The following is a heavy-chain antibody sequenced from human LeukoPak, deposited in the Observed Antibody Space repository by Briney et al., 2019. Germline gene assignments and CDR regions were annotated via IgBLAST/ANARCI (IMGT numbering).Heavy chain of an antibody. CDR1: GYTFTGYY. CDR3: TRFDSPKNRFDP. Sequence: ASVKVSCKASGYTFTGYYIHWVRQAPGQGLEWMGWINPNSGGTNFAQRFQGRVALTRDTSISTAFMELSRLTSDDTAVYYCTRFDSPKNRFDPWGQGTLVTVSS. V-gene: IGHV1-2*02. J-gene: IGHJ5*02. CDR2: INPNSGGT. D-gene: IGHD3-9*01.